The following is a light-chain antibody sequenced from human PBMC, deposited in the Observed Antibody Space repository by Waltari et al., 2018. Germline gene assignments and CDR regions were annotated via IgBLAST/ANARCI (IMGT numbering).Light chain of an antibody. CDR1: SRHGGGYNY. Sequence: QSALTQPASVSGSPGQSITISCTGTSRHGGGYNYVSWYQQHPGKAPKLMIYEVSNRPSGVSNRFSGSKSGNTASLTISGLQAEDEADYYCSSYTSSSTVVFGGGTKLTVL. J-gene: IGLJ2*01. CDR3: SSYTSSSTVV. CDR2: EVS. V-gene: IGLV2-14*01.